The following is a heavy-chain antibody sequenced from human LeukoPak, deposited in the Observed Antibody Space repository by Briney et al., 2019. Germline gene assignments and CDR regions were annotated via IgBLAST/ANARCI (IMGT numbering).Heavy chain of an antibody. CDR2: ISGSGGST. V-gene: IGHV3-23*01. CDR3: ANIQAMVRGVTADY. Sequence: GGSLRLSCAASGFTFSSYAMSWVRQAPGKGLEWVSAISGSGGSTYYADTVKGRFTISRDNSKNTLYLQMNSLRAEDTAVYYCANIQAMVRGVTADYWGQGTLVTVSS. J-gene: IGHJ4*02. D-gene: IGHD3-10*01. CDR1: GFTFSSYA.